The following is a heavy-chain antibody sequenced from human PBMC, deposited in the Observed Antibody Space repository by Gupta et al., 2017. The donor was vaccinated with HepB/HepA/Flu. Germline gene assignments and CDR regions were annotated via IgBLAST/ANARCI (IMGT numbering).Heavy chain of an antibody. V-gene: IGHV3-7*01. Sequence: EVQLVESGGGLVQPGGSLRLSCAASGFTFSSYWMSWVRQAPGKGLEWVANIKQDGSEKYYVDSVKGRFTISRDNAKNSLYLQMNSLRAEDTAVYYCASIPNCSSTSCYRWYFDLWGRGTLVTVSS. CDR1: GFTFSSYW. D-gene: IGHD2-2*02. CDR3: ASIPNCSSTSCYRWYFDL. CDR2: IKQDGSEK. J-gene: IGHJ2*01.